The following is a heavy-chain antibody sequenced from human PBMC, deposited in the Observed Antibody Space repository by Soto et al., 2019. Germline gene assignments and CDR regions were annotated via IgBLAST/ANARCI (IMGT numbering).Heavy chain of an antibody. CDR2: LSYDGSNK. CDR1: GFTFSSYA. V-gene: IGHV3-30-3*01. D-gene: IGHD6-13*01. Sequence: GSLRLSCAASGFTFSSYAMHWVRQAPGKGLEWVAILSYDGSNKYYTDSVKGRFTISRDNSKKTLYLQMNSLRTEDTAVYYCARDRASLYSSTWYYFDWWGQGTLVTVSS. CDR3: ARDRASLYSSTWYYFDW. J-gene: IGHJ4*02.